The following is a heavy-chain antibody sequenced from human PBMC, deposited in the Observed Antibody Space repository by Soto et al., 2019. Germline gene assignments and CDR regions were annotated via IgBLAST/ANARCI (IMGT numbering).Heavy chain of an antibody. CDR2: IYHSGST. CDR3: ARGRGAAAGISDY. CDR1: GGSISSSNW. D-gene: IGHD6-13*01. J-gene: IGHJ4*02. V-gene: IGHV4-4*02. Sequence: LSLTCAVSGGSISSSNWWSWVRQPPGKGLEWIGEIYHSGSTNYNPSLKSRVTISVDKSKNQLSLKLSSVTAADTAVYYCARGRGAAAGISDYWGQGTLVTVSS.